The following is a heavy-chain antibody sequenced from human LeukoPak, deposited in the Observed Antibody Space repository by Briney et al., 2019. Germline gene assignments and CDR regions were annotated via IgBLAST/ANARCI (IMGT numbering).Heavy chain of an antibody. Sequence: SETLSLTCTVSGGSIDSRSHYWGWIRQPPGKGLEWIGSFYYSVSTYYNPSLKSRVTISVDTSKNQFSLKLSSVTAADTAVYYCARFGRDGYNPWGQGTPVTVSS. CDR3: ARFGRDGYNP. CDR1: GGSIDSRSHY. CDR2: FYYSVST. J-gene: IGHJ4*02. D-gene: IGHD5-24*01. V-gene: IGHV4-39*01.